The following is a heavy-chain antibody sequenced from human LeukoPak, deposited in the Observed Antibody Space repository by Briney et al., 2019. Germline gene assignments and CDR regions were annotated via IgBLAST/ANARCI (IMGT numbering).Heavy chain of an antibody. CDR1: GFTFSSYW. J-gene: IGHJ4*02. CDR3: ARADGYSGSHFDY. Sequence: GGSLRLSCAASGFTFSSYWMYWVRQPPGKGLVWVSRINGDGSSTSYADSVKGRFTISRDNAKNSLNLQMNSLRAEDTAVYHCARADGYSGSHFDYWGQGTLVTVSS. V-gene: IGHV3-74*01. D-gene: IGHD1-26*01. CDR2: INGDGSST.